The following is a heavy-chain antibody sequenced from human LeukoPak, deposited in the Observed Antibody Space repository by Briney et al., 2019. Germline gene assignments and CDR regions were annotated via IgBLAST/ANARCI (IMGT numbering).Heavy chain of an antibody. J-gene: IGHJ4*02. CDR2: INPNSGGT. V-gene: IGHV1-2*02. D-gene: IGHD6-19*01. CDR3: ARERPDSSGWFDY. Sequence: GASVKVSCKASGYTFTVSYMYWVRQAPGQGLEWMGWINPNSGGTNYAQTFQGRVTMTRDTSISTAYMELTRLRSDDTAVYYCARERPDSSGWFDYWGQGTLVTVSS. CDR1: GYTFTVSY.